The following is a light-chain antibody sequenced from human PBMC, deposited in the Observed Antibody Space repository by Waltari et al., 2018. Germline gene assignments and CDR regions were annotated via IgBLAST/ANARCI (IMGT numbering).Light chain of an antibody. CDR1: SSDVGSYHL. Sequence: QSALTQPASVSGSPGQSITISCTGTSSDVGSYHLVSWYQQHPGKPPKHMIYAGSKRPSGVSNRFSGSKSGNTASLTISGLQAEDEADYYCCSYAGSSTYVFGTGTKVTVL. V-gene: IGLV2-23*01. CDR2: AGS. J-gene: IGLJ1*01. CDR3: CSYAGSSTYV.